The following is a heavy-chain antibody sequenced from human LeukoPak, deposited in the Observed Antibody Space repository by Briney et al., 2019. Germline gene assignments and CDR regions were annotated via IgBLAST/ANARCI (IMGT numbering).Heavy chain of an antibody. V-gene: IGHV1-2*02. CDR3: ASGYYDILTGLYYYYGMDV. CDR2: INPNSGGT. D-gene: IGHD3-9*01. Sequence: ASVKVSCKASGYTFTGYYMHWVRQAPGQGLEWMGWINPNSGGTNYAQKFQGRVTMTRDTSISTAYMELSRLRSDDTAVYYCASGYYDILTGLYYYYGMDVWGQGTTVTVSS. J-gene: IGHJ6*02. CDR1: GYTFTGYY.